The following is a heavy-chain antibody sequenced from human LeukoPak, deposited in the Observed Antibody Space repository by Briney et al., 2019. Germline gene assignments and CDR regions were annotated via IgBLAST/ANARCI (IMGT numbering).Heavy chain of an antibody. CDR1: GGSISSGDYY. D-gene: IGHD3-22*01. J-gene: IGHJ4*02. V-gene: IGHV4-30-4*01. CDR3: ARAIGHNYYDSSGYYLDY. Sequence: SETLSLTCTVSGGSISSGDYYWSWIRQPPGKGLEWIGYIYYSGSTYYNPSLKSRVTISVDTSKNQFSLKLSSVTAADTAVYYCARAIGHNYYDSSGYYLDYWGQGTLVTVSS. CDR2: IYYSGST.